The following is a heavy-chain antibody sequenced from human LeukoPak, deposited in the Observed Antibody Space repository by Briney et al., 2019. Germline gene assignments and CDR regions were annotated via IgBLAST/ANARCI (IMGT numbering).Heavy chain of an antibody. D-gene: IGHD6-19*01. Sequence: PSQTLSLTCTVSGGSISSGDYYWSWIRQPPGKGLEWIGYIYYSGSTYYNPSLKSRVTISVDTSKNQFSLKLSSVTAADTAVYYCARLHSSGWYGSDYWGQGTLVTVSS. CDR3: ARLHSSGWYGSDY. J-gene: IGHJ4*02. CDR2: IYYSGST. CDR1: GGSISSGDYY. V-gene: IGHV4-30-4*08.